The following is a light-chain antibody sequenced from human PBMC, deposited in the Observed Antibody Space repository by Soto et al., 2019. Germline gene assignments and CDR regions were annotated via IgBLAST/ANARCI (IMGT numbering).Light chain of an antibody. V-gene: IGLV1-40*01. CDR2: GNS. CDR3: QSYDSSLSGSVV. CDR1: SSNIGAGYD. J-gene: IGLJ2*01. Sequence: QAVVTQPPSVSGAPGQRVTISCTGSSSNIGAGYDVHWYQQLPGTAPKLLIYGNSNRPSGVPDRFSGSKSGTSASLAITGCQAEDEADSYCQSYDSSLSGSVVFGGGTKLTVL.